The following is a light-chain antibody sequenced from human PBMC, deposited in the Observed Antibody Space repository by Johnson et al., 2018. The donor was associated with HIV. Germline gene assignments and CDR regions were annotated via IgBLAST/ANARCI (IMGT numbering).Light chain of an antibody. Sequence: QSALTQPPSVSAAPGQKVTISCSGSNSNIGNNYVSWYQHLPGTAPKLLIYENNKRPSGIPDRFSGSKSGTSATLGITGLQTGDEADYYCGTWDSNLSVYVFGTGTKVSVL. V-gene: IGLV1-51*02. CDR1: NSNIGNNY. J-gene: IGLJ1*01. CDR3: GTWDSNLSVYV. CDR2: ENN.